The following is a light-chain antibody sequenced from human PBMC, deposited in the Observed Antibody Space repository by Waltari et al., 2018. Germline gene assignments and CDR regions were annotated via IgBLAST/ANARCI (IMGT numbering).Light chain of an antibody. J-gene: IGLJ1*01. V-gene: IGLV2-23*01. CDR2: EAT. CDR3: CSYTGSSTSYG. CDR1: STDLASYNL. Sequence: QSALSQPASVSGSPGQSLTITCTGASTDLASYNLVAWYQHHPNRAPKLIIYEATKRPSGVSRRFYGAKSGATASLRISGLQADDEADYYCCSYTGSSTSYGCGGGTKVTVL.